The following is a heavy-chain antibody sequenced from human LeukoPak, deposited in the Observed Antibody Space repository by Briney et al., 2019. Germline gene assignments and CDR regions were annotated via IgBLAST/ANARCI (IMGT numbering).Heavy chain of an antibody. J-gene: IGHJ4*02. D-gene: IGHD4-11*01. CDR2: INDSGGT. V-gene: IGHV4-34*01. CDR1: GGSFSGYY. CDR3: ARGGLNSNFFDS. Sequence: SETLSLTCAVYGGSFSGYYWSWIRQPPGKGLEWIGEINDSGGTKYIPSLKSRVTISADTSKNRFSLKVNSVTAADTAVYYCARGGLNSNFFDSWGQGTLVTVSS.